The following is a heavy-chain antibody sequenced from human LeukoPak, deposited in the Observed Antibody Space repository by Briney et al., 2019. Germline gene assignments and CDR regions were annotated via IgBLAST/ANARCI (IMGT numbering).Heavy chain of an antibody. CDR2: IYYSGST. Sequence: SETLSLTCTVSGGSISSSGYYWGWIRQPPGKGLEWIGSIYYSGSTYYNPSLKSRITISVDTSKNQFSLKLSSVRTADTAVYYCARHLTGLYDYWGQGPLVTVSS. J-gene: IGHJ4*02. V-gene: IGHV4-39*01. D-gene: IGHD7-27*01. CDR3: ARHLTGLYDY. CDR1: GGSISSSGYY.